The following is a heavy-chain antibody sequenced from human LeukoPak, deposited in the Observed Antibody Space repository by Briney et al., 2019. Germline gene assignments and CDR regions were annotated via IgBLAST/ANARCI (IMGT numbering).Heavy chain of an antibody. CDR1: GFTFSSYW. CDR3: ARSLATSYYYMDV. CDR2: IKPDGSEK. D-gene: IGHD5-12*01. Sequence: GGSLRLSCAASGFTFSSYWMTWVRQAPGKGLEWVANIKPDGSEKKYVDSVKGRFTISRDNSKNTLHLQMNSLRAEDTAVYYCARSLATSYYYMDVWGKGTTVTVSS. V-gene: IGHV3-7*01. J-gene: IGHJ6*03.